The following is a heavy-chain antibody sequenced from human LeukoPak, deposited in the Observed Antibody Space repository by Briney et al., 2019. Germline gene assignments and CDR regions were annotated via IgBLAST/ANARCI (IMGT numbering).Heavy chain of an antibody. V-gene: IGHV3-23*01. D-gene: IGHD1-1*01. CDR2: ITGSGRST. Sequence: PGGSLRLSCAASGFTFSSYAMNWVRQAPGKGLEWVSTITGSGRSTYYAGSVKGRFTISRDDPKHTLYLQMNSLRAEDTALYYCVKGSLWNPFDPWGQGTLVTVSS. J-gene: IGHJ5*02. CDR3: VKGSLWNPFDP. CDR1: GFTFSSYA.